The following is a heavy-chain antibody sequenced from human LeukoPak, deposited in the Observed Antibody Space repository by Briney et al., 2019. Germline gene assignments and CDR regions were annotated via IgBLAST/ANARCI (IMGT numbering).Heavy chain of an antibody. D-gene: IGHD6-6*01. CDR2: IYYSGST. Sequence: SETLSLTCTVSRGSISSYYWSWIRQPPGKGLEWIGYIYYSGSTNYNPSLQSRVTISVDTSKNQFSLKLSSVTATDTAVYYCAREYSSSSGRRAFDFWGQGTMVTVSS. CDR3: AREYSSSSGRRAFDF. V-gene: IGHV4-59*08. J-gene: IGHJ3*01. CDR1: RGSISSYY.